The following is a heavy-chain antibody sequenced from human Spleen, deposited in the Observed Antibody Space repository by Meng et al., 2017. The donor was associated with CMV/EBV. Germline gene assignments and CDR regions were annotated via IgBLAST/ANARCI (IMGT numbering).Heavy chain of an antibody. CDR3: AKEGRYCSSTSCHQLDY. V-gene: IGHV3-38-3*01. CDR1: GFTFSDYY. Sequence: GGSLRLSCAASGFTFSDYYMSWIRQAPGKGLEWVSSISGGSTYYADSRKGRFTISRDNSKNTLHLQMNSLRAEDTAVYYCAKEGRYCSSTSCHQLDYWGQGTLVTVSS. D-gene: IGHD2-2*01. CDR2: ISGGST. J-gene: IGHJ4*02.